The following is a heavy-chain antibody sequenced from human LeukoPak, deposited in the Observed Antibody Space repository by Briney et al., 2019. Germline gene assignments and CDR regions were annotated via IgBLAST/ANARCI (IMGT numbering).Heavy chain of an antibody. Sequence: SGTLSLTCAVSGGSISSSNWWSRVRQPPGKGLEWIGEIYHSGSTNYNPSLKSRVTISVDKSKNQFSLKLSSVTAADTAVYYCARADTLLWFGELLTPGAFDIWGQGTMVTVSS. J-gene: IGHJ3*02. D-gene: IGHD3-10*01. CDR3: ARADTLLWFGELLTPGAFDI. CDR2: IYHSGST. CDR1: GGSISSSNW. V-gene: IGHV4-4*02.